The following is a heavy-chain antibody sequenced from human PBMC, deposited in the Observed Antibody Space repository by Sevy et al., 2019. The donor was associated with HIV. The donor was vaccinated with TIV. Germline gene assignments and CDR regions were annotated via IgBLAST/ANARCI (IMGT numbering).Heavy chain of an antibody. CDR1: GFTFSSYA. V-gene: IGHV3-23*01. CDR3: AKGHFGLIATFDY. J-gene: IGHJ4*02. D-gene: IGHD3-16*01. CDR2: ISGSGGST. Sequence: GGSLRLSCAASGFTFSSYAMNWVRQAPGKGLEWVSAISGSGGSTYYADSVKGRFTISRDNSKNTLYLQMNSLRAEDTAVYYCAKGHFGLIATFDYWGQGTLVTVSS.